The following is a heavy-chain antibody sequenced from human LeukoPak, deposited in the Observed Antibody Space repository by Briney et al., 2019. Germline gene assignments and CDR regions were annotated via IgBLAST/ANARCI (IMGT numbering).Heavy chain of an antibody. CDR1: GFTFDDYA. J-gene: IGHJ6*02. CDR2: ISWNSGTI. Sequence: GGSLRLSCAASGFTFDDYAMHWVRQAPGKGLEWVSGISWNSGTIAYADSVKGRFTISRDNAKNSLYLQMDSLRAEDTALYYCAKDNRLYYHYYGMDVWGQGTTVTVSS. V-gene: IGHV3-9*01. CDR3: AKDNRLYYHYYGMDV.